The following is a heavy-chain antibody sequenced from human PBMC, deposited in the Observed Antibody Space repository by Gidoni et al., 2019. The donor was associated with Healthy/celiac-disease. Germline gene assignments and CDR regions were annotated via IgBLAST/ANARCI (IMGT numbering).Heavy chain of an antibody. J-gene: IGHJ4*02. CDR3: ARGATMVRGVIRSPRPPLCY. V-gene: IGHV3-48*03. CDR2: ISSSGSTI. CDR1: GFTSSSYE. Sequence: EVQLVESGGGLVQPGGSLRLSCAASGFTSSSYEMNWVRQAPGKGLEWVSYISSSGSTIYYADSVKGRFTISRDNAKNSLYLQMNSLRAEDTAVYYCARGATMVRGVIRSPRPPLCYWGQGTLVTVSS. D-gene: IGHD3-10*01.